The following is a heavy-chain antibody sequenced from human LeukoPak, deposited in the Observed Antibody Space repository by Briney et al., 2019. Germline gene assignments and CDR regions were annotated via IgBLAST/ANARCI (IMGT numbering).Heavy chain of an antibody. CDR1: GFTFSSYA. D-gene: IGHD6-13*01. CDR2: ISGSGGST. CDR3: AKDLGAAAGAGNAFDI. Sequence: GGSLRLSCAASGFTFSSYAMSWVRQAPGKGLEWVSAISGSGGSTYYADSVKGRFTISRDNSKNTLYLQMNSLRAEDTAVYYCAKDLGAAAGAGNAFDIWGQGTMVTVSS. J-gene: IGHJ3*02. V-gene: IGHV3-23*01.